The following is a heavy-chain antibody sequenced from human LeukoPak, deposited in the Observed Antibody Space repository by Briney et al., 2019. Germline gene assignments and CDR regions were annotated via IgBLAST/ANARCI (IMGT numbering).Heavy chain of an antibody. CDR3: AKDRWSSGGSGGRDY. CDR2: ISGSGDTT. J-gene: IGHJ4*02. CDR1: GFTFTTYA. V-gene: IGHV3-23*01. D-gene: IGHD2-15*01. Sequence: GGSLRLSCAASGFTFTTYAMNWVRQAPGKGLEWVSTISGSGDTTYYADSVKGRFTISRDNSKNTLNLQMNSLRAEDTAVYYCAKDRWSSGGSGGRDYWGQGTLVTVSS.